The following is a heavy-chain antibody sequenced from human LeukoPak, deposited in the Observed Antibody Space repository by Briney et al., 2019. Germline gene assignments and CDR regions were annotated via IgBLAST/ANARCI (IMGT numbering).Heavy chain of an antibody. J-gene: IGHJ4*02. Sequence: GGSLRLSCAASGFTFSSYGRHWVRQAPGKGLEWVAFIRYDGSNKYYADSVKGRFTISRDNSKNTLYLQMNSLRAEDTAVSYCAKTLPLPPHIVVVPAAERTFDYWGQGTLVTVSS. CDR2: IRYDGSNK. D-gene: IGHD2-2*01. CDR3: AKTLPLPPHIVVVPAAERTFDY. CDR1: GFTFSSYG. V-gene: IGHV3-30*02.